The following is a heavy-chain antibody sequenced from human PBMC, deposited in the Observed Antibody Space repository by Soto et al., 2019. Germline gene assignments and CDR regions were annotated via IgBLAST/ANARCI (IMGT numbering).Heavy chain of an antibody. CDR2: IYYSGST. CDR1: GGSISSYY. V-gene: IGHV4-59*08. Sequence: QVQLQESGPGLVKPSETLSLTCTVSGGSISSYYWSWIRQPPGKGLEWIGYIYYSGSTNYNPSLKSRVTISVDTSKNQFSLKLSSVTAADTAVYYCARGIAVAGTIIDYWGQGTLVTVSS. D-gene: IGHD6-19*01. CDR3: ARGIAVAGTIIDY. J-gene: IGHJ4*02.